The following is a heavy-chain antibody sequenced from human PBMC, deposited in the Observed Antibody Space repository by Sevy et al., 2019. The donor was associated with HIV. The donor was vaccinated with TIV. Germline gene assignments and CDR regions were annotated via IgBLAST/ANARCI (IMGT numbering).Heavy chain of an antibody. J-gene: IGHJ6*02. CDR2: ISYDGSNK. Sequence: GGSLRLSCAASGFTFSSYGMHWVRQAPGKGLEWVAVISYDGSNKYYADSVKGRFTISRDNSRNTLFLQMNSLSAEDTAVYYCAQDRAGSGSDPVGHYYYYYGMDVWGQGTTVTVSS. CDR3: AQDRAGSGSDPVGHYYYYYGMDV. V-gene: IGHV3-30*18. D-gene: IGHD3-10*01. CDR1: GFTFSSYG.